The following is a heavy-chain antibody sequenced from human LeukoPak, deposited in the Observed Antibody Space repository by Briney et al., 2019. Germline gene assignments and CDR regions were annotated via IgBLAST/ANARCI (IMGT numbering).Heavy chain of an antibody. J-gene: IGHJ4*02. Sequence: PGGSLRLSCAASGFTFSSYSMNWVRQAPGKGLEWVSSISSSSSHIYYADSVKGRFTISRDNAKNSLYLQMNSLRAEDTAVYYCARDNDYYDSSGYYWDYWGQGTLVTVSS. CDR2: ISSSSSHI. CDR3: ARDNDYYDSSGYYWDY. V-gene: IGHV3-21*01. D-gene: IGHD3-22*01. CDR1: GFTFSSYS.